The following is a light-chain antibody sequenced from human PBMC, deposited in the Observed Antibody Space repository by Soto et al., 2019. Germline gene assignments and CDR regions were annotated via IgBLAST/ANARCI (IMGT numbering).Light chain of an antibody. J-gene: IGKJ1*01. CDR3: QQYGSSRT. Sequence: EIVLTQSPGTLSLSPGERATLSCRASQTVSSFYLAWYQQKPGQAPRLLIYGASSRAAGIPDRFSGSGSGTDFPLAISRLEPEDFAVYYCQQYGSSRTFGPGTKVEIK. V-gene: IGKV3-20*01. CDR1: QTVSSFY. CDR2: GAS.